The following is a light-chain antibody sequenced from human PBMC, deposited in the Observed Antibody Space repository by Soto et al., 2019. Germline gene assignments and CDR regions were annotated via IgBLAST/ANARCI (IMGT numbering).Light chain of an antibody. CDR1: SSNIGTNT. V-gene: IGLV1-44*01. J-gene: IGLJ1*01. CDR2: SAN. Sequence: SVLTQPPSASGTPGQRVTVSCSGGSSNIGTNTVNWYQQLPGTAPKLLIYSANQRPSGVPDRFSGSKSGTSASLAISGLQSEDESDYYCAAWDDSLNGYVFGTGTKLTVL. CDR3: AAWDDSLNGYV.